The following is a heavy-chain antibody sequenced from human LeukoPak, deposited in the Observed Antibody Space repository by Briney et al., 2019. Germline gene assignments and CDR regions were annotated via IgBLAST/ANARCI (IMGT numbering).Heavy chain of an antibody. CDR2: IRQDGGEK. CDR1: GFSFSSYW. CDR3: ARENSGSYYQFDC. D-gene: IGHD1-26*01. J-gene: IGHJ4*02. Sequence: PGGSLRLSCAASGFSFSSYWMMWVRQTPGKALEWVANIRQDGGEKYYVDSAKGRFTISRDNAKNSLYLQMNSLRPEDTAVYYCARENSGSYYQFDCWGQGTLVTVSS. V-gene: IGHV3-7*01.